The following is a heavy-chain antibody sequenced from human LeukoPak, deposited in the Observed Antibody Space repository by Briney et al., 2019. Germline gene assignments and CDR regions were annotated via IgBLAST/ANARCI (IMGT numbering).Heavy chain of an antibody. J-gene: IGHJ4*02. CDR1: GFTVSSNY. D-gene: IGHD2-2*01. V-gene: IGHV3-66*01. CDR3: ARVVRVPVACFDY. Sequence: GRSLRLSCAASGFTVSSNYMSWVRRAPGKGLEWVSVIYSGGTTYYADSVKGRFTISRDNSKNTLYLQMNSLRAEDTAVYYCARVVRVPVACFDYWGQGTLVTVSS. CDR2: IYSGGTT.